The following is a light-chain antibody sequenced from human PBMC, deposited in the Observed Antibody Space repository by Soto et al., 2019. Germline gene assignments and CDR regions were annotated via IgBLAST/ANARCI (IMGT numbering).Light chain of an antibody. CDR3: QQYENSPIT. V-gene: IGKV3-20*01. CDR1: ESLSSGF. J-gene: IGKJ5*01. CDR2: GAS. Sequence: EIGLTQSPWILSLSPGERATLSCRASESLSSGFLAWYPQKRGQAPRILSYGASSRATGIPDRFSGSGSETDFTLTISRLEPEDFAMYYCQQYENSPITFGLGTRLEIK.